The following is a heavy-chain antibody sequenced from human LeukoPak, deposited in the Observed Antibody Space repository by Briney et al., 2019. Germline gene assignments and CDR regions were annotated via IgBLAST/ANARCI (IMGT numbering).Heavy chain of an antibody. CDR2: IGTAGDT. J-gene: IGHJ2*01. CDR3: ARVKNPYYDFWSGPTWYLDL. D-gene: IGHD3-3*01. CDR1: GFTFSSYD. Sequence: GGSLRLSCAASGFTFSSYDMHWVRQATGKGLEWVSAIGTAGDTYYPGSVKGRFTISRENAKNSLYLQMNSLRAEDTAVYYCARVKNPYYDFWSGPTWYLDLWGRGTLVTVSS. V-gene: IGHV3-13*01.